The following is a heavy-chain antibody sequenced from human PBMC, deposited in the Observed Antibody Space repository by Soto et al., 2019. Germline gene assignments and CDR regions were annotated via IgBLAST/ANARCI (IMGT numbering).Heavy chain of an antibody. D-gene: IGHD5-12*01. CDR1: GGSFSGYY. CDR2: INHSGST. Sequence: QVQLQQWGAGLLKPSETLSLTCAVYGGSFSGYYWSWIRQPPGQGLEWIGEINHSGSTNYNPSLKSRVTISVDTSKNQFSLKLSSVTAADTAVYYCARGSNRWLQPMRAFDYWGQGTLVTVSS. J-gene: IGHJ4*02. CDR3: ARGSNRWLQPMRAFDY. V-gene: IGHV4-34*01.